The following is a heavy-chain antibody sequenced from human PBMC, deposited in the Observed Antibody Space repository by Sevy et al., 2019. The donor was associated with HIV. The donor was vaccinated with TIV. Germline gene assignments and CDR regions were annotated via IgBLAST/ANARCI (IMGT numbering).Heavy chain of an antibody. V-gene: IGHV3-48*04. CDR1: GFTFSVYS. J-gene: IGHJ4*01. CDR2: IGSSGSTI. CDR3: ASDVYYSDGSGYDFEH. Sequence: GGSLRLSCAASGFTFSVYSMNWVRQAPGKGLEWLSYIGSSGSTIAYADSVKGRFTISRENAWSSLFLQMNSLRPEDTAVYYGASDVYYSDGSGYDFEHWGHGTLVTVSS. D-gene: IGHD3-22*01.